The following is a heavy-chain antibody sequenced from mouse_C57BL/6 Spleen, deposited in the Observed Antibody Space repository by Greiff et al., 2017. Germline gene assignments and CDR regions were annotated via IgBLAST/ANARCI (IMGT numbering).Heavy chain of an antibody. Sequence: EVKLQESEGGLVQPGSSVKLSCTASGFTFSDYYMAWVRQVPEKGLEWVANINYDGSSTYYMDSLKGRFIISRDNAKNILYLQMSRLKSEDTATYYCAREVATVGHFDVWGKGTTVTVSS. V-gene: IGHV5-16*01. CDR2: INYDGSST. CDR1: GFTFSDYY. CDR3: AREVATVGHFDV. D-gene: IGHD1-1*01. J-gene: IGHJ1*03.